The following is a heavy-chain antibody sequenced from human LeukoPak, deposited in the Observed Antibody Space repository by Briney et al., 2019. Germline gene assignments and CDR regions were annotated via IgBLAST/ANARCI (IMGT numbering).Heavy chain of an antibody. Sequence: SDTLSLTCTVSGVYISSYYWSCIRQPAGKGLEWIGRIYTSGSPNYNPSLKSRVNISVDTFKNQFSLQLSSVTAAATAAYYCARGLPAGYSRWFDHWGQGTLVTVSS. CDR3: ARGLPAGYSRWFDH. D-gene: IGHD6-13*01. CDR2: IYTSGSP. V-gene: IGHV4-4*07. CDR1: GVYISSYY. J-gene: IGHJ5*02.